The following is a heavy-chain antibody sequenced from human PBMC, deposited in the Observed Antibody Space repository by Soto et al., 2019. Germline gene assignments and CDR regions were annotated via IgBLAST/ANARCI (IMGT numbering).Heavy chain of an antibody. J-gene: IGHJ4*02. CDR3: ARAGRSYYVSSGYFSLDY. Sequence: QVLLVQSGAEVKKPGSSVKVSCKASGGTFNNYAINWVRQAPGQGLEWMGGIIPLFGAANYAQNFQGRVTITAEESTTTAYLELSSLRAEDTAIYYCARAGRSYYVSSGYFSLDYWGQGTLVTVSS. D-gene: IGHD3-22*01. V-gene: IGHV1-69*01. CDR1: GGTFNNYA. CDR2: IIPLFGAA.